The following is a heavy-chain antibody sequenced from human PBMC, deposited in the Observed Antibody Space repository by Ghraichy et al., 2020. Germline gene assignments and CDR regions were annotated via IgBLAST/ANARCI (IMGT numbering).Heavy chain of an antibody. CDR1: GYTFTSYD. V-gene: IGHV1-8*01. J-gene: IGHJ6*02. CDR3: ARSDRGLAGDHDTVLRFLEWAMDV. Sequence: ASVKVSCKASGYTFTSYDINWVRQATGQGLEWMGWMNPNSGNTGYAQKFQGRVTMTRNTSISTAYMELSSLRSEDTAVYYCARSDRGLAGDHDTVLRFLEWAMDVWGQGTTVTVSS. CDR2: MNPNSGNT. D-gene: IGHD3-3*01.